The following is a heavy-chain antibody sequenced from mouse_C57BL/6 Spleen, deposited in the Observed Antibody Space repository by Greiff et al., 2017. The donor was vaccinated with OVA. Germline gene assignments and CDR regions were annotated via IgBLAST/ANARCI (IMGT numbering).Heavy chain of an antibody. Sequence: EVKLQESGPELVKPGASVKISCKASGYSFTDYNMNWVKQSNGKSLEWIGVINPNYGTTSYNQKFKGKATLTVDQSSSTAYMQLNSLTSEDSAVYYCARGWGLRQYFDVWGTGTTVTVSS. CDR3: ARGWGLRQYFDV. J-gene: IGHJ1*03. CDR2: INPNYGTT. V-gene: IGHV1-39*01. CDR1: GYSFTDYN. D-gene: IGHD2-12*01.